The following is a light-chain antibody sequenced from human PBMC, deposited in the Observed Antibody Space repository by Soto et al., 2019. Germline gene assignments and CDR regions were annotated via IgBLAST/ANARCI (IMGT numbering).Light chain of an antibody. CDR3: CSYAFTDV. CDR1: NNDVGTSNL. J-gene: IGLJ1*01. CDR2: EDS. Sequence: QSALTQPASVSGSPGQSIPISCTGTNNDVGTSNLVSWYQQHPGKAPKLIIYEDSKRPSGVSYRFSGSKSGDTASLTISGLQAEDEADYFCCSYAFTDVFGTGTKVTVL. V-gene: IGLV2-23*01.